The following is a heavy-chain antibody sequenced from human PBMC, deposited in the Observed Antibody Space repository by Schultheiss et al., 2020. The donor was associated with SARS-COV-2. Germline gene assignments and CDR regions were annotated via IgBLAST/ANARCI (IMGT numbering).Heavy chain of an antibody. D-gene: IGHD7-27*01. CDR3: AREKGLGSSYGMDV. CDR2: ISDNGDTT. CDR1: GFSFVNYA. V-gene: IGHV3-23*01. J-gene: IGHJ6*02. Sequence: GGSLRLSCAASGFSFVNYAMTWVRQAPGKGLEWISAISDNGDTTYYADSVEGRSTISRDNSKNTLYLQMNSLRAEDTAVYYCAREKGLGSSYGMDVWGQGTTVTVSS.